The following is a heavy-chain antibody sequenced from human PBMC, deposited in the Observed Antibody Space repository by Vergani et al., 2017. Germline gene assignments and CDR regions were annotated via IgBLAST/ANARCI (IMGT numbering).Heavy chain of an antibody. Sequence: QVQLQESGPGLVKPSETLSLTCTVSGGSISSYYWSWIRQPAGKGLEWIGRIYTSGSTNYNPSLKSRVTMSVDTSKNQFSLKRSSVTAADTAVYYCAREGGVGATRDAFDIWGQGTMVTGSS. D-gene: IGHD1-26*01. J-gene: IGHJ3*02. CDR1: GGSISSYY. CDR2: IYTSGST. CDR3: AREGGVGATRDAFDI. V-gene: IGHV4-4*07.